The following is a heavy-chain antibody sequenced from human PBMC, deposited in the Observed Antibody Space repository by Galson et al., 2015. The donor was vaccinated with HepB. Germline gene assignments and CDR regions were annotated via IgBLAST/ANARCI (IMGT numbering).Heavy chain of an antibody. CDR2: IAPSDSYT. CDR3: ARLDYGCPDY. D-gene: IGHD4-17*01. CDR1: GYSFTSYW. J-gene: IGHJ4*02. V-gene: IGHV5-10-1*01. Sequence: QSGAEVKKPGESLRISCKGSGYSFTSYWISWVRQMPGKGLEWMGKIAPSDSYTNYSPSFQGHVTISTAKSITTAYLQWSSLKTSDTAIYYCARLDYGCPDYWGQGTLVTVSS.